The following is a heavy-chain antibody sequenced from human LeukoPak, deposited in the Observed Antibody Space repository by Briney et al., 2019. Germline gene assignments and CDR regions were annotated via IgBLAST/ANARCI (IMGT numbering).Heavy chain of an antibody. CDR1: GGSFSGYY. CDR2: INHSGST. Sequence: KASETLSLTCAVYGGSFSGYYWSWIRQPPGKGLKWIGEINHSGSTNYNPSLKSRVTISVDTSKNQFSLKLSSVTAADTAVYYCARGSPYRTYLGPFDYWGQGTLVTVPS. J-gene: IGHJ4*02. CDR3: ARGSPYRTYLGPFDY. V-gene: IGHV4-34*01. D-gene: IGHD1-26*01.